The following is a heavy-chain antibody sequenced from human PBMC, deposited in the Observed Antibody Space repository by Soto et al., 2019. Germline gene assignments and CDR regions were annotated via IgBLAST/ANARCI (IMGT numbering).Heavy chain of an antibody. D-gene: IGHD4-17*01. CDR1: GFTFSSYA. J-gene: IGHJ4*01. Sequence: EVQLLESGGGLVQPGGSLSLSCAASGFTFSSYAMSWLRQARGTALKWVLAISGSGVSTYYADSVKGRFTIASNNSKNTLYLQTNSLRAEDTAVYYCAKARGGLRAPLFDYCGHGTLVAVSA. CDR3: AKARGGLRAPLFDY. V-gene: IGHV3-23*01. CDR2: ISGSGVST.